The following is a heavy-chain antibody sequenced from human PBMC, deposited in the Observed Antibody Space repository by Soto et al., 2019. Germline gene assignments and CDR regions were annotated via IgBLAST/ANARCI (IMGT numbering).Heavy chain of an antibody. D-gene: IGHD3-3*01. CDR1: GGSFSGYY. J-gene: IGHJ5*02. CDR2: INHSGST. Sequence: PSETLSLTXAVYGGSFSGYYWSWIRQPPGKGLEWIGEINHSGSTNYNPSLKSRVTISVDTSKNQFSLKLSSVTAADTALYYCARGGPWSGYYTLYNWFDPWGQGTLVTVSS. V-gene: IGHV4-34*01. CDR3: ARGGPWSGYYTLYNWFDP.